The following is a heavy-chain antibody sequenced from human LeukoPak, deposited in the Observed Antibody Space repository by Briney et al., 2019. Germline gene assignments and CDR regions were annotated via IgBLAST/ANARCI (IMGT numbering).Heavy chain of an antibody. J-gene: IGHJ5*02. CDR2: INHSGST. V-gene: IGHV4-34*01. CDR3: ARWFSSGGNWFDP. Sequence: ASETLSLTCAVYGGPFSGYYWSWIRQPPGKGLEWIGEINHSGSTNYNPSLKSRVTISVDTSKNQFSLKLSSVTAADTAVYYCARWFSSGGNWFDPWGQGTLVTVSS. D-gene: IGHD6-25*01. CDR1: GGPFSGYY.